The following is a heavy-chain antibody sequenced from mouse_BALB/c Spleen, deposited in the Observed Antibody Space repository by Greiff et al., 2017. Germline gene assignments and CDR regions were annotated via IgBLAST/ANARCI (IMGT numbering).Heavy chain of an antibody. J-gene: IGHJ4*01. V-gene: IGHV3-2*02. Sequence: EVKVEESGPGLVKPSQSLSLTCTVTGYSITSDYAWNWIRQFPGNKLEWMGYISYSGSTSYNPSLKSRISITRDTSKNQFFLQLNSVTTEDTATYYCARGSYSNSMDYWGQGTSVTVSS. CDR1: GYSITSDYA. CDR3: ARGSYSNSMDY. D-gene: IGHD1-1*02. CDR2: ISYSGST.